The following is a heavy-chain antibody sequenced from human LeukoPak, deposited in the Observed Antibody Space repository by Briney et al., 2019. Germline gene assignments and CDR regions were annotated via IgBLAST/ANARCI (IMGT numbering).Heavy chain of an antibody. Sequence: GGSLRHSCTASGFTFVDYAMSWVRQAPGKGLEWVGFIRSKASGGTTEYAASVKGRFTISRDDSKSIAYLQMNSLKTEDTAVYYCTRDFRLLEIPDAIGDWGQGPLVTVSS. CDR2: IRSKASGGTT. V-gene: IGHV3-49*04. J-gene: IGHJ4*02. D-gene: IGHD2-2*01. CDR1: GFTFVDYA. CDR3: TRDFRLLEIPDAIGD.